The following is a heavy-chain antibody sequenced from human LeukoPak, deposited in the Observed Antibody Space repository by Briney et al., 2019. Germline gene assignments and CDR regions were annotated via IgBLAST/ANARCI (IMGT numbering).Heavy chain of an antibody. V-gene: IGHV4-30-4*01. Sequence: PSETLSLTCTVSGGSISSGDYYWSWIRQPPGKGLEWIGYIYYSGSTYYNPSLKSRVTISVDTSKNQFSLKLSSVTAADTAVYYCARGPDSTTGEAFDIWGQGTMVTVSS. J-gene: IGHJ3*02. D-gene: IGHD3-16*01. CDR3: ARGPDSTTGEAFDI. CDR1: GGSISSGDYY. CDR2: IYYSGST.